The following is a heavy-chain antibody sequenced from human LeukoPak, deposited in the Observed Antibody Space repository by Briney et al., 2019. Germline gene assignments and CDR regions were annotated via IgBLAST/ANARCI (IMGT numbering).Heavy chain of an antibody. J-gene: IGHJ4*02. Sequence: ASVKVSCKASGYTFTSYGISWARQAPGQGLEWMGRISAYNGNTNYAQKLQGRVTMTTDTSTSTAYMELRSLRSDDTAVYYCASGASSGWYLTIGYWGQGTLVTVSS. V-gene: IGHV1-18*01. D-gene: IGHD6-19*01. CDR2: ISAYNGNT. CDR1: GYTFTSYG. CDR3: ASGASSGWYLTIGY.